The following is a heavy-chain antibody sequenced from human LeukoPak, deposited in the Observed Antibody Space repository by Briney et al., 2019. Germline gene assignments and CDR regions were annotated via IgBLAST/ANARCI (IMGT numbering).Heavy chain of an antibody. CDR3: ARETDYYVY. CDR2: INPKSGGT. J-gene: IGHJ4*02. Sequence: ASVKVSCKASGYTFSDYYMHWVRQAPGQGLEWKGWINPKSGGTNYAEKFQGRVTMTRDTSISTTYMELSRLRSDDTAVYYCARETDYYVYWGQGTPVAVSS. V-gene: IGHV1-2*02. CDR1: GYTFSDYY. D-gene: IGHD2-21*02.